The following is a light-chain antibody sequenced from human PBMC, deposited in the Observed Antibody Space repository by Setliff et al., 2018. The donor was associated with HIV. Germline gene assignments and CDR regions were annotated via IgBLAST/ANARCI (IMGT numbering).Light chain of an antibody. V-gene: IGLV1-47*02. Sequence: QSVLTQPPSTSGTPGQKVTISCSGSASNIGRNSVFWYQQLPGTAPKLLMYNNNQRPSGVPDRFSGSKSGTSASLAISDLQSGDEADYYCATFGDSLSAVVFGGGTKVTVL. CDR1: ASNIGRNS. J-gene: IGLJ2*01. CDR2: NNN. CDR3: ATFGDSLSAVV.